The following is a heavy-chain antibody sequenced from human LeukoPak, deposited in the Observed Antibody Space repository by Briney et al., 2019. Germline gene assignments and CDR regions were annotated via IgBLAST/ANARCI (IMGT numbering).Heavy chain of an antibody. J-gene: IGHJ3*02. D-gene: IGHD3-16*02. V-gene: IGHV4-59*01. CDR2: IYYSGST. Sequence: SETLSLTCTVSGGSISSYYWSWIRQPPGKGLEWIGYIYYSGSTNYNPSLKSRVTISVDTSKNQFSLKLSSVTAADTAVYYCARDLGYYDYVWGSYRKEQDAFDIWGQGTMVTVSS. CDR3: ARDLGYYDYVWGSYRKEQDAFDI. CDR1: GGSISSYY.